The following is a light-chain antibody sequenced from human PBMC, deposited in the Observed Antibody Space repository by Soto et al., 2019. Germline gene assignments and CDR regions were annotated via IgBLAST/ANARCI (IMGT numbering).Light chain of an antibody. J-gene: IGKJ1*01. CDR2: DAS. CDR3: QQYHSYWT. CDR1: QGIRND. Sequence: DIQMTQSPSSLSASVGDRVTITCRASQGIRNDLGWYQQKPGKAPKLLIYDASSLESGVPSRFSGSGSGTEFTLTISSLQPDDFSTYYCQQYHSYWTFGQGTRWIS. V-gene: IGKV1-17*01.